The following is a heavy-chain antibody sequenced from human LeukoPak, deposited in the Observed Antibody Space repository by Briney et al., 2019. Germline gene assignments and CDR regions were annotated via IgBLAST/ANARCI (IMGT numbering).Heavy chain of an antibody. D-gene: IGHD6-19*01. V-gene: IGHV1-46*02. CDR3: ARSSSAVAGTLDY. Sequence: SVNVSCKASGYTFNTYYLHWVRQAPRQRLEWMGMINPSVARTSYAQMFQGRDSMTRDPSTSTVYMDLSSLRSEDTAVYYCARSSSAVAGTLDYWGQGTLVTVSS. CDR1: GYTFNTYY. J-gene: IGHJ4*02. CDR2: INPSVART.